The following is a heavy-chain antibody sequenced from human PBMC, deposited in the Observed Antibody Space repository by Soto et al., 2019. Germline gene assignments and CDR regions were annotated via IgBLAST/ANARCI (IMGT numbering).Heavy chain of an antibody. CDR1: GFTFSSYG. J-gene: IGHJ6*02. Sequence: LRLSCAASGFTFSSYGMHWVRQAPGKGLEWVAVMWFDGSNKYYADSVKGRFTISRENAKNSLYLQMNSLRAGDTAVYYCARGSYCGGDCYSTPHYYYYGMDVWGQGTTVTVSS. D-gene: IGHD2-21*02. CDR2: MWFDGSNK. V-gene: IGHV3-33*01. CDR3: ARGSYCGGDCYSTPHYYYYGMDV.